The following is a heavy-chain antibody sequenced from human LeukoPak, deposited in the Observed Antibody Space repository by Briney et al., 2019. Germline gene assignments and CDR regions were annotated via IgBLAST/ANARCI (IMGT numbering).Heavy chain of an antibody. V-gene: IGHV3-48*01. D-gene: IGHD3-22*01. CDR3: ARAMYYYESSGPNY. CDR2: ISSSSSTI. J-gene: IGHJ4*02. CDR1: GFTFSSYS. Sequence: PGGSLRLSCAASGFTFSSYSMNWVRQAPGKGLEWVSYISSSSSTIYYAGSVKGRFTISRDNAKNSLYLQMNSLRAEDTAVYYCARAMYYYESSGPNYWGQGTLVTVSS.